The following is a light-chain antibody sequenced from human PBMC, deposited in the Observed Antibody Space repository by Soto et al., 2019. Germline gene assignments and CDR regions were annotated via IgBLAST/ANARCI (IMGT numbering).Light chain of an antibody. J-gene: IGLJ1*01. CDR3: NSFTTSGTYV. CDR2: DVS. Sequence: QSVLTQPASVSGSPGQSIAISCTGTSSDVGAYNYVSWYQQYPGKAPKLVIFDVSYRPSGVSNRFSGSKSGNTASLTISGLQAEDEADYYCNSFTTSGTYVFGTGTKVTVL. CDR1: SSDVGAYNY. V-gene: IGLV2-14*01.